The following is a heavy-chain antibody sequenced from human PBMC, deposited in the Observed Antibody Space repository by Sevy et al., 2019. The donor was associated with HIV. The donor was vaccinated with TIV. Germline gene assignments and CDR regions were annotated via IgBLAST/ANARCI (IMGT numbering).Heavy chain of an antibody. CDR2: VFHSGHT. D-gene: IGHD3-10*01. CDR3: ARHSHGSGTYYVPFDS. CDR1: GYSMTSGYL. V-gene: IGHV4-38-2*01. Sequence: SETLSLTCAVSGYSMTSGYLWGWIRQPPGKGLEWIGSVFHSGHTYYNPSLNSRVIISVDTSKNQFSLKLNSVTAADTAVYYCARHSHGSGTYYVPFDSWGQGTLVTVSS. J-gene: IGHJ4*02.